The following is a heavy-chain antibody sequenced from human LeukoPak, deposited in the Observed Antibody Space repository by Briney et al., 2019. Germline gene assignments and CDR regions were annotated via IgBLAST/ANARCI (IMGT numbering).Heavy chain of an antibody. V-gene: IGHV1-46*01. CDR2: INPSGGST. D-gene: IGHD6-19*01. CDR1: GYTFTSNG. CDR3: ARGAYSSGWYNYYGMDV. J-gene: IGHJ6*02. Sequence: ASVKVSCKASGYTFTSNGISWVRQAPGQGLEWMGIINPSGGSTSYAQKFQGRVTMTRDTSTSTVYMELSSLRSEDTAVYYCARGAYSSGWYNYYGMDVWGQGTTVTVSS.